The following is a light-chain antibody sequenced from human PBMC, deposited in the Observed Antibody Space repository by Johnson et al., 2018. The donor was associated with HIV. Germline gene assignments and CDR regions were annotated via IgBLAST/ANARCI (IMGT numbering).Light chain of an antibody. J-gene: IGLJ1*01. Sequence: QPALTQPPSVSAAPGQKVTISCSGSTSNIGNNYVSWYQQLPGTAPKLLIYENNKRPSGIPARFSASKSGTSATLGITGLQTGDEADYYCGTWDSSLSVYVFGTVTKVTVL. CDR3: GTWDSSLSVYV. CDR2: ENN. CDR1: TSNIGNNY. V-gene: IGLV1-51*02.